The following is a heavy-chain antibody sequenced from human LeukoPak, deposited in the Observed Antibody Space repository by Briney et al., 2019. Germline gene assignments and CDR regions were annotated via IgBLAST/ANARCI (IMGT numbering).Heavy chain of an antibody. Sequence: GGSLRLSCAASGFTFSTYAMSWVRQAPGKGLEWVSAISGNGGSTYYAESVKGRFTISRDNSKNTLYLQMNSLRAEDTAVYYCADLMATTKSDYWGQGTLVTVSS. CDR1: GFTFSTYA. CDR2: ISGNGGST. CDR3: ADLMATTKSDY. D-gene: IGHD5-24*01. V-gene: IGHV3-23*01. J-gene: IGHJ4*02.